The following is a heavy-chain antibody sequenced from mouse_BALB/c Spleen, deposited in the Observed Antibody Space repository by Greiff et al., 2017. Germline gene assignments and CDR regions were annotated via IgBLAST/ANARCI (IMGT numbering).Heavy chain of an antibody. V-gene: IGHV5-17*02. CDR3: AREDDYDAWFAY. J-gene: IGHJ3*01. CDR1: GFTFSSFG. D-gene: IGHD2-4*01. Sequence: DVQLVESGGGLVQPGGSRKLSCAASGFTFSSFGMHWVRQAPEKGLEWVAYISSGSSTIYYADTVKGRFTISRDNPKNTLFLQMTSLRSEDTAMYYCAREDDYDAWFAYWGQGTLVTVSA. CDR2: ISSGSSTI.